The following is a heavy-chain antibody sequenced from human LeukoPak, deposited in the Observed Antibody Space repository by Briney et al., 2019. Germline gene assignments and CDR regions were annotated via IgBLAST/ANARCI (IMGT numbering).Heavy chain of an antibody. J-gene: IGHJ3*02. D-gene: IGHD3-9*01. CDR1: GGSFSGYY. V-gene: IGHV4-34*01. Sequence: PSETLSLTCAVYGGSFSGYYWSWIRQPPGKGLEWIGEINHSGSTNYNPSLKSRVTISVDTSKNQFSLKLSSVTAADTAVYYCARARRDDLTGWGRSNDAFDIWGQGTMVTVFS. CDR3: ARARRDDLTGWGRSNDAFDI. CDR2: INHSGST.